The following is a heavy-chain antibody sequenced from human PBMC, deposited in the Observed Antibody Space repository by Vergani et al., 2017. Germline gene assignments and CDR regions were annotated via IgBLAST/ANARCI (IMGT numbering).Heavy chain of an antibody. Sequence: VQLVESGGGVVQPGRSLRLSCAASGFTFSSYAMHWVRQAPGKGLEWVAHIKEDGSETFYLDSVRGRFSISKDNSKNSLILQMNGLRVEDTAVYYCARMDIGGGGREAPVFDHWGQGALVTVTS. CDR3: ARMDIGGGGREAPVFDH. CDR2: IKEDGSET. D-gene: IGHD5-12*01. J-gene: IGHJ4*02. V-gene: IGHV3-7*01. CDR1: GFTFSSYA.